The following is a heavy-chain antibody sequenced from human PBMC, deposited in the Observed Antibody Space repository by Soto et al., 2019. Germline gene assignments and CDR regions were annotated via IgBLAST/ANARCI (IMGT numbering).Heavy chain of an antibody. D-gene: IGHD6-25*01. J-gene: IGHJ4*02. V-gene: IGHV3-23*01. CDR3: AKDLGSGPVLIAAELDY. CDR2: ISGSGGST. CDR1: GFTFSSYA. Sequence: PGGSLRLSCAASGFTFSSYAMSWVRQAPGKGLEWVSAISGSGGSTYYADSVKGRFTISRDNSKNTLYLQMNSLRAEDTAVYYCAKDLGSGPVLIAAELDYWGQGTLVTVSS.